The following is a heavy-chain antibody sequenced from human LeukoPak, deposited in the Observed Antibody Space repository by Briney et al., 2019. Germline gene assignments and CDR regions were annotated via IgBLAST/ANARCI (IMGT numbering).Heavy chain of an antibody. CDR3: ATPALGRRLYYYDY. Sequence: PGGSLRLSCAASGFTFSSACLSWVRQAPGKGLEWVGRIRTKSDGETVDYAAPVKGRFTISRDDSKSTLFLQMNSLKTEDTAVYYCATPALGRRLYYYDYWGQGTLVTVSP. CDR2: IRTKSDGETV. CDR1: GFTFSSAC. J-gene: IGHJ4*02. D-gene: IGHD3-16*01. V-gene: IGHV3-15*07.